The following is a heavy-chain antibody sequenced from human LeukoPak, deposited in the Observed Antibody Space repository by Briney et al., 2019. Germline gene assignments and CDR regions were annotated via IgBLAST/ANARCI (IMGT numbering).Heavy chain of an antibody. J-gene: IGHJ6*02. CDR2: ISSSGSTI. CDR3: ATGSSCSGGSCFSYYYYGMDV. V-gene: IGHV3-48*03. Sequence: PGGSLRLSCAASGFTFSSYEMNWVRQAPGKGLEWVSYISSSGSTIYYADSVKGRFTISRDNAKNSLYLQMNSLRAEDMAVYYCATGSSCSGGSCFSYYYYGMDVWGQGTTVTVSS. CDR1: GFTFSSYE. D-gene: IGHD2-15*01.